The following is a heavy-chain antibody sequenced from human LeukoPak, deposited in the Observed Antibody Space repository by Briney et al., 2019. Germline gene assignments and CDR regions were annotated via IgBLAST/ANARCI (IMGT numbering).Heavy chain of an antibody. CDR1: GFTVSSNY. V-gene: IGHV3-66*01. J-gene: IGHJ5*02. D-gene: IGHD2-2*01. CDR2: IYSGGST. Sequence: GGSLRLSCAASGFTVSSNYMSWVRQAPGKGLEWVSVIYSGGSTYYADSVKGRFTISRDNSKNTLYLQMNSLRAEDTAVYYCAREGSSTSCYVSWGQGTLVTVSS. CDR3: AREGSSTSCYVS.